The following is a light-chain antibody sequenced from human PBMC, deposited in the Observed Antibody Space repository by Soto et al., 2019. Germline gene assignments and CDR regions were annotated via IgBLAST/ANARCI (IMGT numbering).Light chain of an antibody. J-gene: IGKJ5*01. Sequence: IQLTQSPSPLSASVGDRVTITCRASQNIGRYLNWYQQKPGKAPKVLIYTASSLEDGVSSRFSGSGSGTEFTLTINSLQPEDFATYYCQQSYNTPPYTFGPGTRLEIK. CDR2: TAS. CDR1: QNIGRY. CDR3: QQSYNTPPYT. V-gene: IGKV1-39*01.